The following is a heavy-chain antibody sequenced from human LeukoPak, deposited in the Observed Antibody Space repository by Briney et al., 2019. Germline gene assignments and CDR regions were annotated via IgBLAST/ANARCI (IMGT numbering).Heavy chain of an antibody. V-gene: IGHV4-59*08. CDR2: IFYGGST. D-gene: IGHD2-2*01. J-gene: IGHJ4*02. Sequence: SETLSLTCTVSGGSISGYFWTWIRQPHEKGLEWIGYIFYGGSTNYNPSLKSRVTISVDTSKNQFSLKQSSVTAADTAVYYGARAGGLDCSSTSRLPDYWGQGTLVTVSS. CDR3: ARAGGLDCSSTSRLPDY. CDR1: GGSISGYF.